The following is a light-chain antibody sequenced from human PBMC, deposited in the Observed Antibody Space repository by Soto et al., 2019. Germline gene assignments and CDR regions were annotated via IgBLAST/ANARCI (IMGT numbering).Light chain of an antibody. J-gene: IGKJ5*01. V-gene: IGKV3-20*01. Sequence: IVLTQSPGTLSFSPGERATLSCRAIQSVSSSYLAWYQQKPGQAPRLLIYGASSRTAGIPDRFSGSGSGTDFTLTISRLEPEDFAVYYCQQYGSSPPITFGQGTRLENK. CDR2: GAS. CDR3: QQYGSSPPIT. CDR1: QSVSSSY.